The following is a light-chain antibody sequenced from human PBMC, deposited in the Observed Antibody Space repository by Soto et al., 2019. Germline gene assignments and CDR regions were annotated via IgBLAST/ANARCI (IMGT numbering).Light chain of an antibody. CDR2: GAS. CDR3: QQLNSYPLT. Sequence: DIQMTQSPSSLSASVGDRVTITCRASQGIRNGLGWYQQKPGEAPKRLIYGASTLQSGVPARFSGSESGAVFTLRISSLQPEDFATYYCQQLNSYPLTFGGGTKVDIK. V-gene: IGKV1-17*01. J-gene: IGKJ4*01. CDR1: QGIRNG.